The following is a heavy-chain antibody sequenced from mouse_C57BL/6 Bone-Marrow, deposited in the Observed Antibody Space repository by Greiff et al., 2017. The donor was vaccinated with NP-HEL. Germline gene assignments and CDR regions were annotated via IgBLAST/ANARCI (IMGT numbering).Heavy chain of an antibody. CDR2: ISYDGSN. CDR1: GYSITSGYY. J-gene: IGHJ1*03. Sequence: VQLQQSGPGLVKPSQSLSLTCSVTGYSITSGYYWNWIRQFPGNKLEWMGYISYDGSNNYNPSLKNRISITRDTSKNQFFLKLNSVTTEDTATYYCARAYYDYDWYFDVWGTGTTVTVSS. V-gene: IGHV3-6*01. CDR3: ARAYYDYDWYFDV. D-gene: IGHD2-4*01.